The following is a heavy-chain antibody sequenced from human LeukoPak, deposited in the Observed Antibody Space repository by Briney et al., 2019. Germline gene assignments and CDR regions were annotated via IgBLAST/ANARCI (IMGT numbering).Heavy chain of an antibody. CDR3: ARSQNLLGYCSSTSCPYYFDY. CDR1: GGSISSGGYY. CDR2: INHSGST. D-gene: IGHD2-2*01. Sequence: SETLSLTCAVSGGSISSGGYYWSWIRQPPGKGLEWIGEINHSGSTNYNPSLKSRVTISVDTSKNQFSLKLSSVTAADTAVYYCARSQNLLGYCSSTSCPYYFDYWGQGTLVTVSS. J-gene: IGHJ4*02. V-gene: IGHV4-34*01.